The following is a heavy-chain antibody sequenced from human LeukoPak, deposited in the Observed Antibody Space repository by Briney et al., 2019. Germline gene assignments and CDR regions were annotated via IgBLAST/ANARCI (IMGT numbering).Heavy chain of an antibody. J-gene: IGHJ4*02. CDR1: GYTFTSYD. V-gene: IGHV1-8*01. CDR3: ASGAYFDY. Sequence: GSSVKVSCKASGYTFTSYDINWVRQASGQGLEWMGWMNPNSGKTGDAQKFQGRVTMTRNTSIRPAYMELSSLRSEVPDVYYCASGAYFDYWGQGPLVTVP. CDR2: MNPNSGKT.